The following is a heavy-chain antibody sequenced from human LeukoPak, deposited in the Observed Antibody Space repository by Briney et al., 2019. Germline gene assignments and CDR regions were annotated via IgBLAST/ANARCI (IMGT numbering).Heavy chain of an antibody. Sequence: GESLKISCKGSGYSFTNYWIGWVRQMPGKGLEWMGIIYPGDSDTRYSPSFRGQVTISADKSISTAYLQWSSLKASDTAMYYCARMRAAAPDAFDIWGQGTMVTVSS. D-gene: IGHD6-13*01. J-gene: IGHJ3*02. CDR1: GYSFTNYW. CDR2: IYPGDSDT. CDR3: ARMRAAAPDAFDI. V-gene: IGHV5-51*01.